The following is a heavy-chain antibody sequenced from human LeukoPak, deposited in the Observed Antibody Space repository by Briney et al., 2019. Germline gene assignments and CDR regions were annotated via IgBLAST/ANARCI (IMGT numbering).Heavy chain of an antibody. V-gene: IGHV3-21*06. Sequence: KAGGSLRLSCTTSGLTFSTSGFNWVRQAPGKGLEWVASIRPTGFDRYHADSIKGRFTISRDNANNFLYLQMDSLRAEDTAVYYCATETNGRHYDYWGQGTLLTVSS. CDR2: IRPTGFDR. CDR1: GLTFSTSG. J-gene: IGHJ4*02. D-gene: IGHD1-14*01. CDR3: ATETNGRHYDY.